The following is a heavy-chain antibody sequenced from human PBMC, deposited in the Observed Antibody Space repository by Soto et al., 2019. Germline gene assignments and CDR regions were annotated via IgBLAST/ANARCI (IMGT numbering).Heavy chain of an antibody. Sequence: GSLRLSCAASGFTFSTYGMHWVRQAPGKGLEWVAVISYDGSNEYYADSVKGRFTISRDNSKNTLYLQMNSLRAEDTAVYYCARVAYFYNSSGPLRIWGQGTMVTVSS. D-gene: IGHD3-22*01. CDR1: GFTFSTYG. CDR3: ARVAYFYNSSGPLRI. CDR2: ISYDGSNE. J-gene: IGHJ3*02. V-gene: IGHV3-30*03.